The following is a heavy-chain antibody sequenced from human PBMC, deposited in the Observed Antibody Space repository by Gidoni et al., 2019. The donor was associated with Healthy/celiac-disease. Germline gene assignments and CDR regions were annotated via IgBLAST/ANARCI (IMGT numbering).Heavy chain of an antibody. CDR1: GFTFSSYG. D-gene: IGHD4-17*01. CDR2: ISYDGSNK. J-gene: IGHJ4*02. CDR3: AKDYGGKMGFAYYFDY. Sequence: QVQLVESGGGVVQPGRSLRLSCAASGFTFSSYGMHWVRQAPGKGLEWLAVISYDGSNKYYADSVKGRFTISRDNSKNTLYLQMNSLRAEDTAVYYCAKDYGGKMGFAYYFDYWGQGTLVTVSS. V-gene: IGHV3-30*18.